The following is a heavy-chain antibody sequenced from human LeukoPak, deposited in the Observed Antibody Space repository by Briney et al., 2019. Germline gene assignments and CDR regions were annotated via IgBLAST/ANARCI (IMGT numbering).Heavy chain of an antibody. CDR3: ARGRDDYVWGSYRIGY. Sequence: SETLSLTCAVYGGSFSGYYWSWIRQPLGKGLEWIGEINHSGSTNYNPSLKSRVTISVDTSKNQFSLKLSSVTAADTAVYYCARGRDDYVWGSYRIGYWGQGTLVTVSS. V-gene: IGHV4-34*01. CDR2: INHSGST. J-gene: IGHJ4*02. D-gene: IGHD3-16*02. CDR1: GGSFSGYY.